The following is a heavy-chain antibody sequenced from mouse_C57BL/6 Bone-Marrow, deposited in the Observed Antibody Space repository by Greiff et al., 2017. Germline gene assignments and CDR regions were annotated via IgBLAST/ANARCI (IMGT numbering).Heavy chain of an antibody. CDR3: ARCSFAY. CDR2: IYPGDGDT. V-gene: IGHV1-82*01. Sequence: LQESGPELVKPGASVTISCKASGYAFRSSWLNWVKQGPGQGLEWIGRIYPGDGDTNYNGKFKGKATLTADKSSSTAYMQLSSLTSEDSAVYFCARCSFAYWGQGTLVTVSA. CDR1: GYAFRSSW. J-gene: IGHJ3*01.